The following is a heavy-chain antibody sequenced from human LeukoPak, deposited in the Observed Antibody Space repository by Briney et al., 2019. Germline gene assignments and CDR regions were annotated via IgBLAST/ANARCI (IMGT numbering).Heavy chain of an antibody. CDR3: AKPGGVGMTGYYFDY. V-gene: IGHV3-43D*03. D-gene: IGHD2-21*01. CDR1: GFTFDDYA. Sequence: GGSLRLSCAASGFTFDDYAMHWVRQAPGKGLEWVSLISWDGGSTYYADSVKGRFTISRDNSKNSLYLQMNSLRAEDTALYYCAKPGGVGMTGYYFDYWGQGTLVTVSS. J-gene: IGHJ4*02. CDR2: ISWDGGST.